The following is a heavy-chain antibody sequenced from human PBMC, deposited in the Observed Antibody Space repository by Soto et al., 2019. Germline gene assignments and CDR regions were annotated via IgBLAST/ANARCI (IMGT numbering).Heavy chain of an antibody. V-gene: IGHV3-23*01. Sequence: RWSLRLSCAASGFTFGTTDMSWVRQAPGEGLEWVSTIDGSGGITYYADSVKGRFTISRDNSRNTVYLQTNSLRGDDTALYYCVKNSGWFNTWGQGALVTVSS. CDR2: IDGSGGIT. CDR3: VKNSGWFNT. D-gene: IGHD3-10*01. J-gene: IGHJ5*02. CDR1: GFTFGTTD.